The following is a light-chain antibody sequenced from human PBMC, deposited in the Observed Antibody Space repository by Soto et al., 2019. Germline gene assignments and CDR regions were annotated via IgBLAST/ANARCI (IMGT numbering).Light chain of an antibody. CDR2: GAS. CDR3: QQRSNWPRSIT. CDR1: QSVSSSY. J-gene: IGKJ5*01. Sequence: EIVLTQSPGTLSLSPGERATLSCMASQSVSSSYLAWYQQKPGQAPRLLIYGASNRATGIPARFSGSGSGTDFTLTISSLEPEDFAVYYCQQRSNWPRSITFGQGTRLEIK. V-gene: IGKV3D-20*02.